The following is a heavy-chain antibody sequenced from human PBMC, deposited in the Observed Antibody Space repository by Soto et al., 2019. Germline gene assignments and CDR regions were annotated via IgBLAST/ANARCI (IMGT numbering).Heavy chain of an antibody. D-gene: IGHD6-13*01. CDR3: ASVDSRHLYSDN. V-gene: IGHV4-59*01. CDR1: GDSLSSYY. CDR2: IYYSGHS. J-gene: IGHJ4*02. Sequence: VQLQESGPGLVKPSETLSLTCTVSGDSLSSYYWSWIRQPPGKGLEWIGYIYYSGHSNYNPSLKSRVTISIDTSRNRFSLRLSSVTAADTAVYYCASVDSRHLYSDNWAQGTLVTVSS.